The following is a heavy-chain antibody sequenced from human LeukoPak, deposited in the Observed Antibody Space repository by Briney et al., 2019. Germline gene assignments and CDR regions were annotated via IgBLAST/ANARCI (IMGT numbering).Heavy chain of an antibody. CDR3: ARGDVLDNNVYTWSDP. D-gene: IGHD5/OR15-5a*01. CDR2: INPSGGST. J-gene: IGHJ5*02. Sequence: ASVKVSCKTFGYTFTSYYMHWVRQAPGQGLEWMGIINPSGGSTTYAQKFQGRVTMTRDTSTSTVYMELSSLRSEDTALYYCARGDVLDNNVYTWSDPWGQGTLVIVSS. CDR1: GYTFTSYY. V-gene: IGHV1-46*01.